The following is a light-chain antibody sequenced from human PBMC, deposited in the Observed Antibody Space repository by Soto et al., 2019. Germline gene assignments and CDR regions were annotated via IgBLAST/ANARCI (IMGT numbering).Light chain of an antibody. Sequence: DIVMTQSPDSLAVSLGERATINCKSSQNLLYSSNNGDKNYLAWYQQKPGQPPRLLIYWASTRESGVPDRFSGSGSGTDFTLTISSLQAEDVAVYYCQQYYSTPYTFGQGTKLEIK. CDR2: WAS. CDR3: QQYYSTPYT. V-gene: IGKV4-1*01. CDR1: QNLLYSSNNGDKNY. J-gene: IGKJ2*01.